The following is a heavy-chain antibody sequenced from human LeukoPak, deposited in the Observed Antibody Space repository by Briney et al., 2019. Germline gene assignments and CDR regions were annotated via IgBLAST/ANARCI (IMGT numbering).Heavy chain of an antibody. Sequence: ASVKVSCKASGYTFTGYYMHWVRQAPGQGLEWMGWINPNSGGTNYAQKFQGRVTMTRDTSISTAYMELSRLRSDDTAVYYCVRVAWPYYYGSGSYKDWFDPWGQGTLVTVSS. CDR3: VRVAWPYYYGSGSYKDWFDP. D-gene: IGHD3-10*01. J-gene: IGHJ5*02. CDR1: GYTFTGYY. CDR2: INPNSGGT. V-gene: IGHV1-2*02.